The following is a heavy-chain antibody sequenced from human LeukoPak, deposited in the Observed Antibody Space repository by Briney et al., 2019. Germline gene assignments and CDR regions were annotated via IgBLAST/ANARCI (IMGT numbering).Heavy chain of an antibody. CDR2: ISGGGGTT. J-gene: IGHJ4*02. CDR3: AKDHSSGWYRMGDY. Sequence: SGGSLILSRAASGFAFTNYVMSWVRQAPGKGLEWVSSISGGGGTTYYAEAGKGRFAISRDNSKDTLYLQMNSLRAEDTAVYYCAKDHSSGWYRMGDYWGQGTLVTVSS. V-gene: IGHV3-23*01. CDR1: GFAFTNYV. D-gene: IGHD6-19*01.